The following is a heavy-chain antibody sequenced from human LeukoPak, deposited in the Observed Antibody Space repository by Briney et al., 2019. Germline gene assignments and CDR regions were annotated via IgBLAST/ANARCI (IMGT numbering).Heavy chain of an antibody. CDR3: ARVGYCNNANCYRSDY. D-gene: IGHD2-8*01. Sequence: GGSLRLSCAASGFTFSSYAMNWVRQAPGKGLEWVSSISSSSSYIYCADSVKGRFTISRDNAKNSLYLQMNSLRAEDTAVYYCARVGYCNNANCYRSDYWGQGTLVTVSS. V-gene: IGHV3-21*01. CDR1: GFTFSSYA. J-gene: IGHJ4*02. CDR2: ISSSSSYI.